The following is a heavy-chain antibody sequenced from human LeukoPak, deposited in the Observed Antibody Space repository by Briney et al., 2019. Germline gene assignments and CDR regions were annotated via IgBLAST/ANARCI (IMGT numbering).Heavy chain of an antibody. J-gene: IGHJ4*02. CDR3: AKCPHYGDSQLYFDY. Sequence: PGGSLRLSCAASGFTFSSYAMSWVRQAPGKGLEWVSGISGGGGATYYADSVKGRFTISRDNSKNTLYLQMNSLRAEDTALYYCAKCPHYGDSQLYFDYWGQGTLVTVSS. CDR1: GFTFSSYA. V-gene: IGHV3-23*01. CDR2: ISGGGGAT. D-gene: IGHD4-17*01.